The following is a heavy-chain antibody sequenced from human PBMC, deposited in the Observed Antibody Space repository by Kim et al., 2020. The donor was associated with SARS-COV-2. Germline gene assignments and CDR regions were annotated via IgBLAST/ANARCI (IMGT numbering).Heavy chain of an antibody. J-gene: IGHJ4*01. CDR3: AKDSHDYGDFAYFDY. Sequence: GGSLRLSCAASGFTFDDYAMHWVRQAPGKGLEWVSGISWNSGSIGYADSVKGRFTISRDNAKNSLYLQMNSLRAEDTALYYCAKDSHDYGDFAYFDYWG. V-gene: IGHV3-9*01. CDR2: ISWNSGSI. CDR1: GFTFDDYA. D-gene: IGHD4-17*01.